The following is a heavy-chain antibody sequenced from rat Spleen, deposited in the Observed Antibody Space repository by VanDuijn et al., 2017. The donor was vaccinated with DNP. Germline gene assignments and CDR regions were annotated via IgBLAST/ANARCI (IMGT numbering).Heavy chain of an antibody. V-gene: IGHV5-31*01. CDR2: ITNNGDRT. J-gene: IGHJ2*01. CDR1: GFIFSNHW. D-gene: IGHD1-11*01. Sequence: EVQLVESGGGPVQPGRSLKLSCVASGFIFSNHWMTWIRQAPGKGLEWVASITNNGDRTYYSDSVKGRFSISRDNAKSTLYLQMDSLRSEDTATYYCARDYGGFSFDYWGQGVMVTVSS. CDR3: ARDYGGFSFDY.